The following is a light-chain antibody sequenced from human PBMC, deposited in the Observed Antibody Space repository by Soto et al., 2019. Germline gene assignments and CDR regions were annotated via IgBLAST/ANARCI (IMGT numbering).Light chain of an antibody. V-gene: IGKV4-1*01. CDR3: QQYFSTPRT. CDR2: WAS. J-gene: IGKJ1*01. Sequence: DVVLTQSPESLAVSLGERAAINCKSSQSLLYTSTNQNYLAWYQHKLGQPPKLLISWASTRESGVPDRFSGSGSGADFTITISSLQAEDVASYFCQQYFSTPRTFGQGTRVEV. CDR1: QSLLYTSTNQNY.